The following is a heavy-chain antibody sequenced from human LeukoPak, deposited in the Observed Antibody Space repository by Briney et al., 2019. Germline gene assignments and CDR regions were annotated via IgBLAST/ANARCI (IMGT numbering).Heavy chain of an antibody. CDR2: IYYSGNT. D-gene: IGHD3/OR15-3a*01. CDR1: GVSISSSNSY. J-gene: IGHJ4*02. V-gene: IGHV4-39*01. CDR3: AGQTGSGLFILP. Sequence: SETLSLTCTVSGVSISSSNSYWGWIRQPPGKGLEWIGSIYYSGNTYYNASLKSQVSISIDTSKNRFSLKLTSVTAADTAVYYCAGQTGSGLFILPGGRGTLVTVSS.